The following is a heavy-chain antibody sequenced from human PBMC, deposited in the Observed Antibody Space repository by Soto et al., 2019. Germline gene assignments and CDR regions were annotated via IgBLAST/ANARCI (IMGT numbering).Heavy chain of an antibody. CDR1: GFIFSNYW. CDR3: ARIGYSSSSFDY. J-gene: IGHJ4*02. D-gene: IGHD6-6*01. V-gene: IGHV3-7*05. Sequence: VGSLRLSCAASGFIFSNYWMTWVRQAPGKGLEWVANIKQDGSVKYYVDSVKGRFTISRENARNSLYLQMNSLRVEDTAVYYCARIGYSSSSFDYWGQGTLVTVSS. CDR2: IKQDGSVK.